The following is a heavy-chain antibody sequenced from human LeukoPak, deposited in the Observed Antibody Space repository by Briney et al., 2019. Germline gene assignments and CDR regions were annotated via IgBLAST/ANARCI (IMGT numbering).Heavy chain of an antibody. V-gene: IGHV4-61*02. D-gene: IGHD3-22*01. Sequence: TLSLTCTVSGGSISSGSYYWSWIRQPAGKGLEWIGRISSSGSTNYNPSLKSRVTISVDTSKNQFSMKLSPVTAADTAVYFCARGPYSYDSSGAFDIWGQGTMVTVSS. CDR1: GGSISSGSYY. CDR2: ISSSGST. J-gene: IGHJ3*02. CDR3: ARGPYSYDSSGAFDI.